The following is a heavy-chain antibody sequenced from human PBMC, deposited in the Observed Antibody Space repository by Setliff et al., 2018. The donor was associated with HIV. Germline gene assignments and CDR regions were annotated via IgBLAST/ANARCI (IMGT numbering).Heavy chain of an antibody. V-gene: IGHV4-61*10. CDR3: ARRGIAAAGSDS. D-gene: IGHD6-13*01. J-gene: IGHJ4*02. CDR2: LYYSGST. CDR1: GGSISSGSYY. Sequence: SETLSLTCTVSGGSISSGSYYWNWIRQPAGKGLEWIGYLYYSGSTNYNPSLKSRVTISVDTSQNQFSLKLNSVTAADTAVYYCARRGIAAAGSDSWGQGTLVTAPQ.